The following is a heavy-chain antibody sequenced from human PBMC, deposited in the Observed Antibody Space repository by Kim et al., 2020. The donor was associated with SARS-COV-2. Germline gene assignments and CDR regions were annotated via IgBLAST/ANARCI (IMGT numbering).Heavy chain of an antibody. CDR3: ARGRNGLSGGMDV. D-gene: IGHD3-10*01. V-gene: IGHV1-18*01. Sequence: YAQKLQGRVTMTTDTSTTTAYMEVRSLRSDDTAVYYCARGRNGLSGGMDVWGKGTTVTVSS. J-gene: IGHJ6*03.